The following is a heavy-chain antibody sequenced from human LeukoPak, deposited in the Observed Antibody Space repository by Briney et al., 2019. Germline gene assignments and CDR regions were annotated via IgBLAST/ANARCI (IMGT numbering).Heavy chain of an antibody. CDR3: AKDRMGFDY. V-gene: IGHV3-23*01. D-gene: IGHD2-15*01. CDR1: GFTFSSYA. J-gene: IGHJ4*02. Sequence: PGGSLTLSRAASGFTFSSYAMSWVRQAPGKGLEWVSAISGSGGSTYYADSVKGRFTISRDNSKNTLYLQMNSLRADDTAVYYCAKDRMGFDYWGQGTLVTVSS. CDR2: ISGSGGST.